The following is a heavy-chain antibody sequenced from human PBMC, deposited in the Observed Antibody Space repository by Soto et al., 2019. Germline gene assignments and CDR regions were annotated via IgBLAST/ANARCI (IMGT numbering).Heavy chain of an antibody. CDR3: AIAVSVDVIDSLDV. CDR2: ISDDGDST. J-gene: IGHJ6*02. V-gene: IGHV3-23*01. Sequence: GGSLRLSCGAFGFTFSDNAMTWVRQAQGKGLEWVSSISDDGDSTYYADSVKGRVAVSSDNSKNKLFLHMNSLRAEHTAVYDWAIAVSVDVIDSLDVWGEGTGVTV. D-gene: IGHD3-16*02. CDR1: GFTFSDNA.